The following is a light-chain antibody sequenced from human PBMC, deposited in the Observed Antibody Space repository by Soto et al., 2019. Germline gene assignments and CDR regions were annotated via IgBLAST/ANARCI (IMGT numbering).Light chain of an antibody. V-gene: IGKV3-11*01. J-gene: IGKJ1*01. CDR1: QSVSSY. CDR3: QQRSNWPRW. CDR2: DAS. Sequence: EIVLTQSPATLSLSPGERATLSSRASQSVSSYFAWYQQKPGQAPRLLIYDASNRATGIPARCSGRGSVTALTLTIISLEPEDFAVYYCQQRSNWPRWFGQGTKVEIK.